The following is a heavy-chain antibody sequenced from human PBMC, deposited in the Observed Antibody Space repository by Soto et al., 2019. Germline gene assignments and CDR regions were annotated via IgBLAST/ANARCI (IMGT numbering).Heavy chain of an antibody. J-gene: IGHJ4*02. D-gene: IGHD5-18*01. CDR1: GYTFSNYG. Sequence: ASVTVSCKASGYTFSNYGLSWVRQAPGQGLEWMGWISGHNGNTIYAQKLQDRVTMTTDTSTRTAYMELRSLRSDDTAVYYCARQPRYSYADSWGPGTLVTVS. CDR2: ISGHNGNT. V-gene: IGHV1-18*01. CDR3: ARQPRYSYADS.